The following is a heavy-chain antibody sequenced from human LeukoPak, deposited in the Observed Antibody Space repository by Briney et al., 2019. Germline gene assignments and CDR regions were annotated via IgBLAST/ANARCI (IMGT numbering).Heavy chain of an antibody. CDR2: INAGNGNT. Sequence: ASVKVSCKASGYTFTSYAMHWVRQAPGQRLEWMGWINAGNGNTKYSQKFQGRVTITRDTSASTAYMELSSLRSEDTAVYYCARGKNYYGSGSFYYYYYMDVWGKGTTVTVSS. J-gene: IGHJ6*03. CDR3: ARGKNYYGSGSFYYYYYMDV. CDR1: GYTFTSYA. V-gene: IGHV1-3*01. D-gene: IGHD3-10*01.